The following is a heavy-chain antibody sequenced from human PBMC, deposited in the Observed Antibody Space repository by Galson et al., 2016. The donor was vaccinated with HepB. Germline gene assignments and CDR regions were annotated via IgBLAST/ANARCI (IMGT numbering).Heavy chain of an antibody. CDR3: AKHSAYGLLDF. Sequence: SLRLSCAASGFPFRNYGMHWVRQAPVKGLEWVAVISYDGSNKYHGDSVKDRFNISRDNSKSTLYLQLGSLRAEDTAGYYGAKHSAYGLLDFWGQGTLVTASS. CDR1: GFPFRNYG. J-gene: IGHJ4*02. V-gene: IGHV3-30*18. CDR2: ISYDGSNK. D-gene: IGHD4-17*01.